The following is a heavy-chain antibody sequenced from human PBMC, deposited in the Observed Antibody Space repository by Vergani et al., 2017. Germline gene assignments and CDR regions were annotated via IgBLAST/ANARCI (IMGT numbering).Heavy chain of an antibody. J-gene: IGHJ5*02. CDR1: FDSIRNLY. Sequence: QVQLQESGPGLVKSSETLTLTCSVSFDSIRNLYFNWIRQPPGKGLEWIGSIHYSENNNYNPSLKTRVTISVDTSKNQFSLTLTSVTAADTAVYYCASGTHSGQRADRWGQGILVTVTS. D-gene: IGHD6-19*01. V-gene: IGHV4-59*11. CDR2: IHYSENN. CDR3: ASGTHSGQRADR.